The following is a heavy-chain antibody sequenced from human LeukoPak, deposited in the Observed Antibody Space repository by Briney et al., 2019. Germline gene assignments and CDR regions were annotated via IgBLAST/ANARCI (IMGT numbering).Heavy chain of an antibody. V-gene: IGHV3-30*03. CDR3: AATGHTDY. J-gene: IGHJ4*02. CDR2: ISHDGSNK. Sequence: GRSLRLSCAASGFTFSSYGMHWVRQAPGKGLEWVAAISHDGSNKHYADSVKGRFTISRDNSKNTLYLQMNSLRVEDTAVYLCAATGHTDYWGQGTLVTVSS. CDR1: GFTFSSYG.